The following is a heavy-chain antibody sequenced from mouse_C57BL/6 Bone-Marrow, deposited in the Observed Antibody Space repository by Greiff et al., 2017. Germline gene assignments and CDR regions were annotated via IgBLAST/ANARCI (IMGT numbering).Heavy chain of an antibody. J-gene: IGHJ2*01. CDR3: ARWGSSGYERVFDY. D-gene: IGHD3-2*02. CDR1: GCTFTSYW. Sequence: VQLQQPGAELVKPGASVKLSCKASGCTFTSYWMHWVKQRPGQGLEWIGMIHPNSGSTNYNEKFKSKATLTVDKSSSTAYMQLSSLTSEDSAVYYCARWGSSGYERVFDYWGQGTTLTVSS. V-gene: IGHV1-64*01. CDR2: IHPNSGST.